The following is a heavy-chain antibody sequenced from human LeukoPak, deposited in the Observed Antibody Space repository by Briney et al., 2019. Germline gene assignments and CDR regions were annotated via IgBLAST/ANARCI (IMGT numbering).Heavy chain of an antibody. Sequence: ASVKVSCKASGYTFTSYAMHWVRQAPGQRRERMGWINAGNGNTKYSQKFQGRVTITRDTSASTAYMELSSLRSEDTAVYYCARVITMVRGHGMDVWGKGTTVTVSS. CDR1: GYTFTSYA. CDR2: INAGNGNT. CDR3: ARVITMVRGHGMDV. D-gene: IGHD3-10*01. J-gene: IGHJ6*04. V-gene: IGHV1-3*01.